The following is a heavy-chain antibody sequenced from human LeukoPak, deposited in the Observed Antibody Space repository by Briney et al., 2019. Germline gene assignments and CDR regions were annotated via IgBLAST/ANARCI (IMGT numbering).Heavy chain of an antibody. CDR3: TTEGGWSYYFDY. CDR1: GXTFNNAR. D-gene: IGHD2-15*01. V-gene: IGHV3-15*01. Sequence: GGSLRLSCAASGXTFNNARMSWVRQAPGKGLEWVGRIKSKTDAGTTDYAAPVKGRFTISRDESKNTLYLQMNSLKTEDTAVYYCTTEGGWSYYFDYWGQGTLVTVSS. CDR2: IKSKTDAGTT. J-gene: IGHJ4*02.